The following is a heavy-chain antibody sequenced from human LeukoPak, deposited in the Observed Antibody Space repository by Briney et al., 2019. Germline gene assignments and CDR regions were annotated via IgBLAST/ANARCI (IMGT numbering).Heavy chain of an antibody. J-gene: IGHJ4*02. Sequence: SVKVSCKASGGTFISYAISWVRQAPGQGLEWMGGIIPIFGTANYAQKFQGRVTITADESTSTAYMELSSLRSEDTAVYYCARDKLGDYLGNYWGQGTLVTVSS. CDR2: IIPIFGTA. CDR3: ARDKLGDYLGNY. D-gene: IGHD4-17*01. V-gene: IGHV1-69*13. CDR1: GGTFISYA.